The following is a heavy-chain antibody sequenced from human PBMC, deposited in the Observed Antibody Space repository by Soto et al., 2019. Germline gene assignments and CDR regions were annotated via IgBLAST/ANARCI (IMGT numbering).Heavy chain of an antibody. CDR3: ARDYSSGWFGPTPAFDI. D-gene: IGHD6-19*01. Sequence: SETLSLTCTVSGGCSGRGGYYWGGIRQPPGKGLEWIGYIYYSGSTYYNPSLKSRVTISVDTSKNQFSLKLSSVTAADTAVYYCARDYSSGWFGPTPAFDIWVQGTMVT. J-gene: IGHJ3*02. V-gene: IGHV4-30-4*01. CDR1: GGCSGRGGYY. CDR2: IYYSGST.